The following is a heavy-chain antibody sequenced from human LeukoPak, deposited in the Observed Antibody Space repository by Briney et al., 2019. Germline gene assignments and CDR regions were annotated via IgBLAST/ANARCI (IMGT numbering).Heavy chain of an antibody. J-gene: IGHJ4*02. CDR3: ARGDLYSSSWYN. CDR1: GGSITSYY. V-gene: IGHV4-4*07. Sequence: PSETLSLTCTVSGGSITSYYWSWIRQPAGKGLEWIGRIHTSGNTDYNPSLQSRVTMSVDTSKNQFSLKVTSVTAADTAVYYCARGDLYSSSWYNWGQGTLVTVSS. D-gene: IGHD6-13*01. CDR2: IHTSGNT.